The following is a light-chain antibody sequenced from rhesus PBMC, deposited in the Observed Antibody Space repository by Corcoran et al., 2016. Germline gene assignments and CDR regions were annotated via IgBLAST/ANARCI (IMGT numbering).Light chain of an antibody. CDR1: QGLTND. V-gene: IGKV1-25*01. CDR2: EAS. Sequence: DIQMTQSPSSLSASVGDRVTITCRASQGLTNDLAWYQQKPGETPKLLIYEASSLQSGIPSRFSGSGSGTDFTLTISSLQSEEFATYYCQHYYNNPTFGGGTKVEIK. CDR3: QHYYNNPT. J-gene: IGKJ4*01.